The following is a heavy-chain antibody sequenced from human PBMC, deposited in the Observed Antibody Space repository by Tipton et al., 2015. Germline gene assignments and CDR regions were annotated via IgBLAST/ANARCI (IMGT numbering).Heavy chain of an antibody. CDR2: IYSNGHT. J-gene: IGHJ4*02. CDR3: ASSNYYDTCWY. V-gene: IGHV4-59*04. Sequence: TLSLTCTVSGGSITSYYWGWIRQPPGKGLEWIGTIYSNGHTFYNPSLKSRLTMSLDTSKNQFNLNLSSVTAADRAVYYCASSNYYDTCWYWGQGTLVTVSS. CDR1: GGSITSYY. D-gene: IGHD3-22*01.